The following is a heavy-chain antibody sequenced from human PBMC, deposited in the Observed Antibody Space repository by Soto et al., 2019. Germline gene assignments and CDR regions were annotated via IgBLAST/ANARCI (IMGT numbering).Heavy chain of an antibody. J-gene: IGHJ1*01. V-gene: IGHV4-34*01. Sequence: SETLSLTCAVYGGSFSGYYWSWIRQPPGKGLEWIGEINHSGSTNYNPSLKSRVTISVDTSKNQFSLKLSSVTAADTAVYYCARGPPHIVVVPAALEYFQHWGQGTLVTVSS. CDR1: GGSFSGYY. CDR3: ARGPPHIVVVPAALEYFQH. D-gene: IGHD2-2*01. CDR2: INHSGST.